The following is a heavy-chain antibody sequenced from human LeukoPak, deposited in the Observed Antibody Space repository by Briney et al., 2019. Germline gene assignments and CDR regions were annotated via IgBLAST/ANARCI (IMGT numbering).Heavy chain of an antibody. D-gene: IGHD3-22*01. Sequence: SETLSLTCAVYGGSFSGYYWSWIRQPPGKGLEWIGEINHSGSTNYNPSLKSRVTISVDTSKNQFSLKLSSVTAADTAVYYCARDGVIDDSSGYYHPFDYWGQGTLVTVSS. CDR3: ARDGVIDDSSGYYHPFDY. J-gene: IGHJ4*02. CDR2: INHSGST. V-gene: IGHV4-34*01. CDR1: GGSFSGYY.